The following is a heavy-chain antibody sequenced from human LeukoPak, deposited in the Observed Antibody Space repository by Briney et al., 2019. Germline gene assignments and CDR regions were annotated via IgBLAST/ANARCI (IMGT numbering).Heavy chain of an antibody. Sequence: GGSLRLSCADSGFTFSSHRMSWVRQAPGKGLERVSNINQDGSETYYADSVKGRFTFSRDNAKNSLYLQMNNLRAGDTAVYYCARDGVAAGVYFDCWGQGTLVTVSS. CDR1: GFTFSSHR. CDR3: ARDGVAAGVYFDC. J-gene: IGHJ4*02. CDR2: INQDGSET. D-gene: IGHD6-13*01. V-gene: IGHV3-7*01.